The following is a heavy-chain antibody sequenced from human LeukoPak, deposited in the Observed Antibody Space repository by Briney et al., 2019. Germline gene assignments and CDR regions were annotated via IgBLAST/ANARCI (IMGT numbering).Heavy chain of an antibody. CDR3: AKPPAYYYDSSGYSPFDY. J-gene: IGHJ4*02. CDR1: GFTVSSNY. V-gene: IGHV3-53*01. Sequence: GGSLRLSCAASGFTVSSNYMSWVRQAPGKGLEWVSVIYSGGSTYYADSVKGRFTISRDNSKNTLYLQMNSLRAEDTAVYYCAKPPAYYYDSSGYSPFDYWGQGTLVTASS. D-gene: IGHD3-22*01. CDR2: IYSGGST.